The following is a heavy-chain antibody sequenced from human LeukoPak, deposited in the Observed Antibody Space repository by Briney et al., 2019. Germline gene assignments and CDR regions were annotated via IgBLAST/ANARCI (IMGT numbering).Heavy chain of an antibody. Sequence: GGSLRLSCAASGFTFSSYAMSWVRQAPGKGLEWVSAISSSGSSTYYADSVKGRFTISRDNSKNTLYLQVNSLRVKDTAVYYCAKDGLGYCTSTSCYSSHFDYWGQGTLVTVSS. D-gene: IGHD2-2*01. CDR2: ISSSGSST. V-gene: IGHV3-23*01. CDR3: AKDGLGYCTSTSCYSSHFDY. J-gene: IGHJ4*02. CDR1: GFTFSSYA.